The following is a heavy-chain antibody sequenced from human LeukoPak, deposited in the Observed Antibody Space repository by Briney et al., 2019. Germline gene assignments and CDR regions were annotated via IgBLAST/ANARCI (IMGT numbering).Heavy chain of an antibody. V-gene: IGHV4-61*01. J-gene: IGHJ6*02. Sequence: SETLSLTCTVSGGSVSSGSYYWSWIRQPPGKGLEWIGYIYYSGSTNYNPSLKSRVTISVDTSKNQFSLKLSSVTAADTAVYYCARAGCCSSTSCTHYYGMDVWGQGTTVTVSS. CDR2: IYYSGST. CDR1: GGSVSSGSYY. D-gene: IGHD2-2*01. CDR3: ARAGCCSSTSCTHYYGMDV.